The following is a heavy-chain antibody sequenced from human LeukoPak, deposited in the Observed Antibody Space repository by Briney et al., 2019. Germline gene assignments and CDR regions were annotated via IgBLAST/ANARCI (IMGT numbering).Heavy chain of an antibody. J-gene: IGHJ4*02. D-gene: IGHD2/OR15-2a*01. Sequence: SETLSLTCTVSGGSISGYYWSWIRQPPGKGLEWMAYIYYSGGTKYNPSLESRLTISVDTSKNQFSLQVRSMSDADTAVYYRARTLSDGNLDYWGQGILVTVSS. CDR1: GGSISGYY. CDR3: ARTLSDGNLDY. CDR2: IYYSGGT. V-gene: IGHV4-59*01.